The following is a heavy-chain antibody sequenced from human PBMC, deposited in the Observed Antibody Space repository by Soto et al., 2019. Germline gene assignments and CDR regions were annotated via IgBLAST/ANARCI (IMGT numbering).Heavy chain of an antibody. D-gene: IGHD3-10*01. J-gene: IGHJ5*02. CDR2: IYYSGST. Sequence: SETLSLTCTVSGGSISSSSYYWGWIRQPPGKGLEWIGSIYYSGSTYYNPSLKSRVTISVDTSKNQFSLKLSSVTAADTAVYYCARLDYGSGSYYLDPWGQGTLVTVSS. CDR1: GGSISSSSYY. V-gene: IGHV4-39*01. CDR3: ARLDYGSGSYYLDP.